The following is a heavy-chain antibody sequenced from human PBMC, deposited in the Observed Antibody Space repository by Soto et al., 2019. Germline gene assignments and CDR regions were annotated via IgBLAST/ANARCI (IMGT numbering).Heavy chain of an antibody. CDR3: VRQGFGALHGLVDV. V-gene: IGHV4-59*08. CDR1: GGSISRYG. Sequence: SETLSLTYTVAGGSISRYGGNWLRPPPGKGLEWIGYVHDGWGSHYNPSLKSRVAISLDTSKSQFSLKLTSVTATDTAVYYSVRQGFGALHGLVDVCGQGTTVTVSS. CDR2: VHDGWGS. D-gene: IGHD3-10*01. J-gene: IGHJ6*02.